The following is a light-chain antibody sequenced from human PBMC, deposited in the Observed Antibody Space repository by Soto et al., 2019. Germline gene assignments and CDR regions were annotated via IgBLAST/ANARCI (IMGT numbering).Light chain of an antibody. Sequence: DIQMTQSPSTLSASVGDRVTSTCRASQSISSWLAWYQQKPGKAPKLLIYDASSLESGVPSRFSGSGSGTELTLTISSLQPDDFATYYCQQYNSYPWTFGQGTKVEIK. CDR3: QQYNSYPWT. J-gene: IGKJ1*01. V-gene: IGKV1-5*01. CDR2: DAS. CDR1: QSISSW.